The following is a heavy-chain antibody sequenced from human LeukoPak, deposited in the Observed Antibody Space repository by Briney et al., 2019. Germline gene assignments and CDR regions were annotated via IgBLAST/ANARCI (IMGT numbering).Heavy chain of an antibody. CDR3: ARVGYYYMDV. CDR1: GFTFSNYA. CDR2: VSGSDSYT. V-gene: IGHV3-23*01. Sequence: QPGGSLRLSCAASGFTFSNYAMNWVRQSPGKGLEWVSGVSGSDSYTYFADSVKGRFTISRDNSRNTLYLQMNSLRAEDTAVYYCARVGYYYMDVWGKGTTVTVSS. J-gene: IGHJ6*03.